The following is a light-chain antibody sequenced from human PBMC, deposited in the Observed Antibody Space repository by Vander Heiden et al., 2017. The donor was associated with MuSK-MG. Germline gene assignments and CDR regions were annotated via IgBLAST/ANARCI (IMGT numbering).Light chain of an antibody. CDR2: DTS. J-gene: IGKJ2*01. CDR3: QQYGASPPAT. Sequence: EIVLAQSPDTLSLSPGERATLSCRASQTVINNYLAWYQQKPGQAPSLLMYDTSKRAAGIPDRFSGSGSGTDFTLTITRLEPEDFAVYYCQQYGASPPATFGQGTKLELK. CDR1: QTVINNY. V-gene: IGKV3-20*01.